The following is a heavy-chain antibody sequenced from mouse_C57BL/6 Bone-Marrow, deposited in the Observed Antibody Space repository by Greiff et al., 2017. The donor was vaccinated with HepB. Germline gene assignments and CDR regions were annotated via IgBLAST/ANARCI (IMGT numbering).Heavy chain of an antibody. D-gene: IGHD1-1*01. CDR2: INPNNGGT. CDR3: ARARLRAIDY. V-gene: IGHV1-26*01. Sequence: EVQLQQSGPELVKPGASVKISCKASGYTFTDYYMNWVKQSPGKSLEWIGDINPNNGGTSYNQKFKGKATLTVDKSSSTAYMELRSLTSEDSAVYYCARARLRAIDYWGQGTSVTVSS. CDR1: GYTFTDYY. J-gene: IGHJ4*01.